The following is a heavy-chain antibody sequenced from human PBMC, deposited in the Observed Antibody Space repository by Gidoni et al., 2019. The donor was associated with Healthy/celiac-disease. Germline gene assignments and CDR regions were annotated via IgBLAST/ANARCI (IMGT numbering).Heavy chain of an antibody. Sequence: NYNPSLKSRVTISVDTSKNQFSLKLSSVTAADTAVYYCATADWNYALGYYYYGIDVWGQGTTVTVSS. J-gene: IGHJ6*02. CDR3: ATADWNYALGYYYYGIDV. D-gene: IGHD1-7*01. V-gene: IGHV4-59*01.